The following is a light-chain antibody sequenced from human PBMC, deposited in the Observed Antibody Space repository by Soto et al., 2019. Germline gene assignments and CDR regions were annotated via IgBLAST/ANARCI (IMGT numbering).Light chain of an antibody. CDR2: EVS. J-gene: IGLJ2*01. Sequence: QSVLTQPASVSGSPGQSVTISCTGTTSDIGAYNYVSWYQQYPDKVPRLFIYEVSHRPSGISNRFSGSKSGNTASLTISGLQAEDEADYYCSSYSSISTPVIFGGGTKVTVL. V-gene: IGLV2-14*01. CDR3: SSYSSISTPVI. CDR1: TSDIGAYNY.